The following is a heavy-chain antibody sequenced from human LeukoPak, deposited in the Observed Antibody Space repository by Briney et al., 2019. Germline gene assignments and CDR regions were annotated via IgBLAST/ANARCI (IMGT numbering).Heavy chain of an antibody. D-gene: IGHD5-12*01. CDR2: ISAYNGNT. J-gene: IGHJ5*02. Sequence: ASVKVSCKASGYIFTSYGISWVRQAPGQGLEWMGWISAYNGNTNYAQKLQGRVTMTTDTSTSTAYMELRSLRSDDTAVYYCARGSSSSGYDNWFDPWGQGTLVTVSS. CDR1: GYIFTSYG. V-gene: IGHV1-18*01. CDR3: ARGSSSSGYDNWFDP.